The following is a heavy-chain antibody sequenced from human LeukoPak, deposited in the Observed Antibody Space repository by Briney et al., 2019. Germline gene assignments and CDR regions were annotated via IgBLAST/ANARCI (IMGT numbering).Heavy chain of an antibody. CDR3: VSAYGGLLDY. Sequence: QPGGSLRLSCAASGFTFSSYEMNWVRQAPGKGLEWVSYISGSDNTIYYADSVKGRFTISRDNTKNSLYMQMNSPRAEDTAVYYCVSAYGGLLDYWGQGTLVTVSS. D-gene: IGHD3-16*01. CDR2: ISGSDNTI. CDR1: GFTFSSYE. V-gene: IGHV3-48*03. J-gene: IGHJ4*02.